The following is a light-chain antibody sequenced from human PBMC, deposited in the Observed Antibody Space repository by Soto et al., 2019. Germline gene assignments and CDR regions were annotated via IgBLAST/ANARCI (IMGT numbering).Light chain of an antibody. J-gene: IGKJ2*01. CDR1: QSVSSN. CDR2: GAS. CDR3: QQYYSWPPYT. Sequence: EIVMTQSPATLSVSPGERATLSCRASQSVSSNLAWYQQKPGQAPRLLIYGASTRATGIPARFSGSGSGTEFTLTISSLQSEDLAMYYCQQYYSWPPYTFGQGTKLNIK. V-gene: IGKV3-15*01.